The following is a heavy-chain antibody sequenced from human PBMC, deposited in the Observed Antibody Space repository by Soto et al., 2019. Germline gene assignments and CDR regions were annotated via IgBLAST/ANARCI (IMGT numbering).Heavy chain of an antibody. Sequence: ASVKVSCKASGYTFTSYAMHWVRQAPGQRLEWMGWINAGNGNTKYSQKFQGRVTITRDTSASTAYMELSSLRSEDTAVYYCARMGCSSTSCYLDYWGQGTLVTVSS. CDR3: ARMGCSSTSCYLDY. J-gene: IGHJ4*02. CDR1: GYTFTSYA. V-gene: IGHV1-3*01. CDR2: INAGNGNT. D-gene: IGHD2-2*01.